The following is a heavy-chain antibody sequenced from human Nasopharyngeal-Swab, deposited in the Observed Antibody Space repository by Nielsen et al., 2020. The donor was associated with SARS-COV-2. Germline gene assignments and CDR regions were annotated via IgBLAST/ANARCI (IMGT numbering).Heavy chain of an antibody. Sequence: GESLKISCAASGFTFSNFWMTWVRQAPGKGLEWVANIKQGGSEQKYVDSVKGRFTISRDNAKNSLFLQMNSLRGDDTAIYYCARGGSWFDSWGPGTLVTVSS. V-gene: IGHV3-7*03. D-gene: IGHD1-26*01. J-gene: IGHJ5*01. CDR1: GFTFSNFW. CDR2: IKQGGSEQ. CDR3: ARGGSWFDS.